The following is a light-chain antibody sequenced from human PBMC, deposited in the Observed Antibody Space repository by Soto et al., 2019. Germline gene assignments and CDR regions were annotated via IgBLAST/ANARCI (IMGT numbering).Light chain of an antibody. J-gene: IGLJ2*01. V-gene: IGLV2-23*03. CDR1: SSDVGTYNV. CDR3: CSYAGGSTVV. Sequence: QSVLTQPASVSGSPGQSITISCTGTSSDVGTYNVVSWYQQHPGKAPKLIIYEGSRRPSGVSNRFSGSKSDNTASLTITGLKTKDEADDFGCSYAGGSTVVFGGGTKVT. CDR2: EGS.